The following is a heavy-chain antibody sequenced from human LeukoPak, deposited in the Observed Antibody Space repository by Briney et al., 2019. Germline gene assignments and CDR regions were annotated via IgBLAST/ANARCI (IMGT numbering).Heavy chain of an antibody. Sequence: GASVKVSCKVSGYTLTELSMHWVRQAPGKGLEWMGGFDPEDGETTYAQKFQGRVTMTEDTSTDTAYMELSSLRSEDTAVYYCATATYGDYEHFQHWGQGTLVTVSS. CDR3: ATATYGDYEHFQH. CDR2: FDPEDGET. D-gene: IGHD4-17*01. CDR1: GYTLTELS. V-gene: IGHV1-24*01. J-gene: IGHJ1*01.